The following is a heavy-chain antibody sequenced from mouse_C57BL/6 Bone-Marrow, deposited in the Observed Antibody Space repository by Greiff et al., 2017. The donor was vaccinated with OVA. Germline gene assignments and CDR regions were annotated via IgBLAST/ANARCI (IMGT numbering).Heavy chain of an antibody. Sequence: EVKLVESGEGLVKPGGSLKLSCAASGFTFSSYAMSWVRQTPEKRLEWVAYISSGGDYIYYADTVKGRFTISRDNARNTLYLQMSSLKSEDTAMYYCTRDYDGYPDYYAMDYWGQGTSVTVSS. CDR2: ISSGGDYI. J-gene: IGHJ4*01. CDR3: TRDYDGYPDYYAMDY. CDR1: GFTFSSYA. D-gene: IGHD2-3*01. V-gene: IGHV5-9-1*02.